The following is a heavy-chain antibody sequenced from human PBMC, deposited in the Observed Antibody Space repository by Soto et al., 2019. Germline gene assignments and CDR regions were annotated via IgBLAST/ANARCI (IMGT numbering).Heavy chain of an antibody. J-gene: IGHJ4*02. D-gene: IGHD1-7*01. CDR3: ARQTGTTSPVDY. V-gene: IGHV4-59*01. CDR1: GGSISSYY. CDR2: IYYSGST. Sequence: ASETLSLTCTVSGGSISSYYWSWIRQPPGKGLEWIGYIYYSGSTNYNPSLKSRVTISVDTSKNQFSLKLSSVTAADTAVYYCARQTGTTSPVDYWGQGTLVTVSS.